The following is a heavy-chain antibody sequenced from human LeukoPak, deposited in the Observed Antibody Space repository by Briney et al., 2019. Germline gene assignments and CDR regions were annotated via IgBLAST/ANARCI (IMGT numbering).Heavy chain of an antibody. V-gene: IGHV4-59*12. J-gene: IGHJ6*02. CDR2: IYHSGST. CDR3: ARDRDGMGV. Sequence: SETLSLTCSVSGGSISSYYWSWIRQPPGKGLEWIGAIYHSGSTDYNPSLKSRVTISVDKSKNQFSLKLSSVTAADTAVYFCARDRDGMGVWGQGTTVTVSS. CDR1: GGSISSYY.